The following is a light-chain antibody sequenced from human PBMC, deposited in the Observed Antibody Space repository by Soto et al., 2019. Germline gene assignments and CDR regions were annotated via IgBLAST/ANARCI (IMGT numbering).Light chain of an antibody. CDR3: HQRSNWLCT. J-gene: IGKJ3*01. CDR1: QSVSSY. Sequence: EIVLTQSPATLSSSPGERATLSCRASQSVSSYLAWYQHKPGQAPRLLIYDASNRATGIPARFSGSGSGTDYTSTISSLETEDFAVYYGHQRSNWLCTFGPGTKVDIK. V-gene: IGKV3-11*01. CDR2: DAS.